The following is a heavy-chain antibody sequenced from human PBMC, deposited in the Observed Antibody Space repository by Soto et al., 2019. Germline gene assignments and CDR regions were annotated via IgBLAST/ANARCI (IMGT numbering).Heavy chain of an antibody. CDR3: ASVRGGYYYAMDV. Sequence: QVQLQESGPGLVKPSGTLSLTCAVSGGSISSSNWWSWVRQPPGKGLEWIGEIYHSGSTNYNPSRKSRVTISVDKSKKQFSLKLSSVTAADTAVYYCASVRGGYYYAMDVWGQGTTVTVSS. V-gene: IGHV4-4*02. CDR1: GGSISSSNW. J-gene: IGHJ6*02. CDR2: IYHSGST. D-gene: IGHD3-10*02.